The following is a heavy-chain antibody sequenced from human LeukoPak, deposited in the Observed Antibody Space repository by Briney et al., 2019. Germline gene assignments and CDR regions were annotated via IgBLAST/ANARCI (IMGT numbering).Heavy chain of an antibody. CDR3: ATGPEGPYGMDV. J-gene: IGHJ6*02. CDR2: FDPEDGET. CDR1: GGTFSSYA. Sequence: ASVKVSCKASGGTFSSYAISWVRQAPGKGLEWMGGFDPEDGETIYAQKFQGRVTMTEDTSTDTAYMELSSLRSEDTAVYYCATGPEGPYGMDVWGQGTTVTVSS. V-gene: IGHV1-24*01.